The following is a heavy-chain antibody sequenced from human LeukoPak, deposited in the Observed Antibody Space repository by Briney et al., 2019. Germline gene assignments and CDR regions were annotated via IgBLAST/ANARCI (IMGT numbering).Heavy chain of an antibody. J-gene: IGHJ4*02. CDR2: IWYDGSNK. D-gene: IGHD3-22*01. V-gene: IGHV3-33*06. CDR3: AKLYYYDSSGYYYGDDY. CDR1: GFTFSSYG. Sequence: GGSLRLSCAASGFTFSSYGMHWVRQAPGKGLEWVAVIWYDGSNKYYADSVKGRFTISRDNSKNTLYLQMNSLRAEDTAVYYCAKLYYYDSSGYYYGDDYWGQGTLVTVSS.